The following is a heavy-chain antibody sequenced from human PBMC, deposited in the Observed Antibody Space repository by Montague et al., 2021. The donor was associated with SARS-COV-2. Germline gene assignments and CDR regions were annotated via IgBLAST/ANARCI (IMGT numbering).Heavy chain of an antibody. D-gene: IGHD3-22*01. CDR1: GFTVSSNY. V-gene: IGHV3-66*01. CDR3: ARGYYDSSGYYATVGVH. Sequence: SLRLSCAASGFTVSSNYMSWVRQAPGKGLEWVSVIYSGGSTHYADSVKGRFTISRDNSKNTLYLQMNSLRAEDTAVYYCARGYYDSSGYYATVGVHWGQGTLVTVSS. CDR2: IYSGGST. J-gene: IGHJ4*02.